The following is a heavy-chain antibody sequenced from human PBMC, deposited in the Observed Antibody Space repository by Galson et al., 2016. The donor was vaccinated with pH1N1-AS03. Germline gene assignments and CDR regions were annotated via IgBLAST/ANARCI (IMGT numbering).Heavy chain of an antibody. CDR3: AKVSALLEFDY. D-gene: IGHD1-26*01. Sequence: SLRLSCAASGFTFSSYGMHWVRQAPGKGLEWVSFIRFDGSSKYYADSVKGRFTISRDNSNNTLYLQLSSLRAEDTAVYYCAKVSALLEFDYWGQGTLVIVSS. CDR1: GFTFSSYG. J-gene: IGHJ4*02. CDR2: IRFDGSSK. V-gene: IGHV3-30*02.